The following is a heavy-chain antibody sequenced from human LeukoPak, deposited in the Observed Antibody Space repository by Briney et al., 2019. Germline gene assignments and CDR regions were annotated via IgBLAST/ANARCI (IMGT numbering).Heavy chain of an antibody. Sequence: KPSETLSLTCIVSGGSISSSRDYWAWIRQPPGKGLEWIANIYYSGSTYYSPSLKSRVIISVDTSKNQFSLKLSSVTAADTAVYYCARANSQYSSSWYYFDYWGQGTLVTVSS. CDR3: ARANSQYSSSWYYFDY. V-gene: IGHV4-39*01. D-gene: IGHD6-13*01. J-gene: IGHJ4*02. CDR2: IYYSGST. CDR1: GGSISSSRDY.